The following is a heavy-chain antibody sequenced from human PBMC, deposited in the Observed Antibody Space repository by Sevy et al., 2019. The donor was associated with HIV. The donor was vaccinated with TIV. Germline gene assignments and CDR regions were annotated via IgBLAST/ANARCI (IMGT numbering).Heavy chain of an antibody. V-gene: IGHV4-30-4*01. CDR1: GDSITTNDYF. CDR2: LYYSGST. D-gene: IGHD3-10*01. J-gene: IGHJ3*02. Sequence: SETLSLTCTISGDSITTNDYFWTWIRQCPGKGLEWIGYLYYSGSTAYNPSLKSRVSISTDTTKSHFSLNLNSVTGADTAIYYSARAVGFTRGAFDIWGQGITVTVSS. CDR3: ARAVGFTRGAFDI.